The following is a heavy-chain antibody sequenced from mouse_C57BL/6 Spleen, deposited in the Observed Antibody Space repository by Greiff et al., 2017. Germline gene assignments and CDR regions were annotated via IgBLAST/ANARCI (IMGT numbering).Heavy chain of an antibody. Sequence: QVQLQQPGAELVMPGASVKLSCKASGYTFTSYWMHWVKQRPGQGLEWIGEIDPSDSYTNYNQKFKGKSKLTVDKSSSTAYMQLSSLTSEDSAVYYCTRDDGFAYWGQGTLVTVAA. J-gene: IGHJ3*01. CDR1: GYTFTSYW. CDR3: TRDDGFAY. CDR2: IDPSDSYT. V-gene: IGHV1-69*01. D-gene: IGHD2-3*01.